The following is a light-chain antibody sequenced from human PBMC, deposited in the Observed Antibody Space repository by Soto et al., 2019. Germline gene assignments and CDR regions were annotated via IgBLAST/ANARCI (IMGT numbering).Light chain of an antibody. CDR2: DVS. CDR1: SSDVGGYNS. V-gene: IGLV2-23*02. Sequence: QSVLTQPASVSGPPGQSITISCTGTSSDVGGYNSVSWYQQHPGKAPKLMIYDVSNRPSGVSNRFSGSKSGNTASLTISGLQAEDEADYYCCSYAGSSAYVFGTGTKVTVL. CDR3: CSYAGSSAYV. J-gene: IGLJ1*01.